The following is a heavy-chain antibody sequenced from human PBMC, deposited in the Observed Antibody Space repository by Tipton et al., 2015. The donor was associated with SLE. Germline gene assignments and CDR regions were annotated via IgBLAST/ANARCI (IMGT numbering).Heavy chain of an antibody. J-gene: IGHJ4*02. D-gene: IGHD2-8*01. Sequence: SLRLSCVASGFTFSDYTMNWVRQTPGKGLEWVSSISSTGRYIYYSDSVKGRFTISRDNSKNTLFLQMNSLRPEDTAVYYCVREAQIGVLDYWGQGTPVTVSS. CDR3: VREAQIGVLDY. V-gene: IGHV3-21*01. CDR1: GFTFSDYT. CDR2: ISSTGRYI.